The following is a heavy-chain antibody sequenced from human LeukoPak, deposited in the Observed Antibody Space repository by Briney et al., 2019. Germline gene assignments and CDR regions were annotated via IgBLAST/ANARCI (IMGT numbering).Heavy chain of an antibody. D-gene: IGHD5-12*01. CDR1: GGSIGSYN. CDR3: ARDQGSYDRRLDY. CDR2: IYYSGST. V-gene: IGHV4-59*01. J-gene: IGHJ4*02. Sequence: SETLSLTCSVSGGSIGSYNWSWIRQPPGKGLEWIGSIYYSGSTNYNPSLKSRVTISVDTSKNQFSLNLTSVTAADTAVYYCARDQGSYDRRLDYWGQGTLVTVSS.